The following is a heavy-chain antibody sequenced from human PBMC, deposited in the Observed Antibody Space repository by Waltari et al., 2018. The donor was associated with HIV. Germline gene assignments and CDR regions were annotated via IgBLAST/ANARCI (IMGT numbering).Heavy chain of an antibody. D-gene: IGHD3-16*02. CDR2: INTRSGST. CDR1: GSTFSSYT. CDR3: AREYRTPAASRFDY. Sequence: QVQLVQTGAGLRRPGASVNISCEASGSTFSSYTLNWVRQAPGQPLEWMGWINTRSGSTRYAQNFTGRFAFSLDTSVSTVLLRIVDLKIEDTGMYFCAREYRTPAASRFDYWVQGAILSVSS. V-gene: IGHV7-4-1*01. J-gene: IGHJ4*02.